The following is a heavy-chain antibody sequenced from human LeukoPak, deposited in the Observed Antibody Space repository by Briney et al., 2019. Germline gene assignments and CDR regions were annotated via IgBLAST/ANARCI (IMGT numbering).Heavy chain of an antibody. V-gene: IGHV3-30*04. CDR2: ISYDGSNK. J-gene: IGHJ4*02. D-gene: IGHD3-10*01. CDR3: ARDAQGSGSSVTLFDY. Sequence: GGSPRLSCAASGFTFSSYAMHWVRQAPGKGLEWVAVISYDGSNKYYADSAKGRFTISRANSKNTLYLQMNSLRAEDTAVYYCARDAQGSGSSVTLFDYWGQGTLVTVSS. CDR1: GFTFSSYA.